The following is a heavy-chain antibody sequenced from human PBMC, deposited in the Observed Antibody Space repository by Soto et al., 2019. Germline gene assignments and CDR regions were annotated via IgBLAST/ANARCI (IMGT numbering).Heavy chain of an antibody. Sequence: QVQLVESGGGVVQPGRSLRLSCVASGFAFSSYGMHWVRQAPGKGLEWVAVIWSDGSHKLYADSVKGRFTISRDNFRTTRYLQMNSRRVEDTAIYYCAGDRGAAAFDIWGQGTMVTVSS. V-gene: IGHV3-33*01. D-gene: IGHD3-10*01. CDR2: IWSDGSHK. CDR3: AGDRGAAAFDI. J-gene: IGHJ3*02. CDR1: GFAFSSYG.